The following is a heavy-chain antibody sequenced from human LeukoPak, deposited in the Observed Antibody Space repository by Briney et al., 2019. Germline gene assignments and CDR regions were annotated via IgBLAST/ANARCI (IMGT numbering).Heavy chain of an antibody. D-gene: IGHD6-13*01. CDR2: ISYDGSNK. V-gene: IGHV3-30*18. CDR3: AKGQTGYSSSWPDY. Sequence: GGSLRLSCAASGFTFSSYGMHWVRQAPGKGLEWVAVISYDGSNKYYADSVKGRFTISRDNSKNTLYLQMNSLRAEDTAVYYCAKGQTGYSSSWPDYWGQGTLVTVSS. J-gene: IGHJ4*02. CDR1: GFTFSSYG.